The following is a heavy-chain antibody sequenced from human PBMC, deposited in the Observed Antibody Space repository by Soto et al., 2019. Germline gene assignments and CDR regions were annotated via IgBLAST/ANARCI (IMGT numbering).Heavy chain of an antibody. D-gene: IGHD4-4*01. CDR1: GGSFSGYY. Sequence: SETLSLTCAVYGGSFSGYYWSWIRQPPGKGLEWIGEINHSGSTNYNPSLKSRVTISVDTSKNQFSLKLSSVTAADTAVYYCASRKGRDGYSVDYWGQGTLVTVSS. J-gene: IGHJ4*02. CDR3: ASRKGRDGYSVDY. CDR2: INHSGST. V-gene: IGHV4-34*01.